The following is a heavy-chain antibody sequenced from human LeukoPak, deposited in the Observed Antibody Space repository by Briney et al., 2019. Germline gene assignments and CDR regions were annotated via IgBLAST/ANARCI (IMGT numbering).Heavy chain of an antibody. Sequence: PGGSLRLSCAASGFTFNSYAMAWVRQHPEKGLEWVSSITDNGINTYYADSVRGRFTISRDNSKNTLYLQMNSLRAEDTAVYYCAKGLRGNYDYWGQGTLVTVSS. V-gene: IGHV3-23*01. D-gene: IGHD1-26*01. CDR2: ITDNGINT. CDR1: GFTFNSYA. J-gene: IGHJ4*02. CDR3: AKGLRGNYDY.